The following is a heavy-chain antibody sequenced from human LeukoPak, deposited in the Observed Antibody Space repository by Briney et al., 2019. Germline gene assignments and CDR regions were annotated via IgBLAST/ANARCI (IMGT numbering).Heavy chain of an antibody. CDR1: GFTFSRYD. D-gene: IGHD6-13*01. Sequence: GGSLRLSCVASGFTFSRYDMNWVRQAPGKGLEWVAVISYDGSNKYYADSVKGRFTISRDNSKNTLYLQMNSLRTEDTAVYYWAKGVSSSWSNDAFDIWGQGTMVTVSS. V-gene: IGHV3-30*18. CDR3: AKGVSSSWSNDAFDI. CDR2: ISYDGSNK. J-gene: IGHJ3*02.